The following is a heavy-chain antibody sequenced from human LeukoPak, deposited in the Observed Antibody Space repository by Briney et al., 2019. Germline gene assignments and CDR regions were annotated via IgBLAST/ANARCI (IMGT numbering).Heavy chain of an antibody. J-gene: IGHJ4*02. D-gene: IGHD6-13*01. V-gene: IGHV4-39*01. Sequence: SETLFLTCTVSGGSVSSRSYYWGWIRQPPGKGLEWIANIYYSGNTYYNPSLKSRVTISVDTSKNQFSLKLSYVTAADTAVYYCARLQYTISWSTFDYWGQGTLVTVSS. CDR1: GGSVSSRSYY. CDR2: IYYSGNT. CDR3: ARLQYTISWSTFDY.